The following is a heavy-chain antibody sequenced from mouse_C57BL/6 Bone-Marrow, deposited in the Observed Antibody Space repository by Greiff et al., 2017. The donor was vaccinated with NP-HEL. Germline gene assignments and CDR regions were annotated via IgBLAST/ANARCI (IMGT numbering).Heavy chain of an antibody. J-gene: IGHJ2*01. CDR1: GYTFTNYW. Sequence: VQLQESGAELVRPGTSVKMSCKASGYTFTNYWIGWAKQRPGHGLEWIGDIYPGGGYTNYNEKFKGKATLTADKSSSTAYMQFSSLTSEDSAIYYCARGRRWGYFDYWGQGTTLTVSS. V-gene: IGHV1-63*01. D-gene: IGHD1-1*02. CDR2: IYPGGGYT. CDR3: ARGRRWGYFDY.